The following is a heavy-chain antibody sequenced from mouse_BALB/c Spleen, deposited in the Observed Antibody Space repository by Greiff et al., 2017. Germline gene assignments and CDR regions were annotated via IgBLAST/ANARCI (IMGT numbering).Heavy chain of an antibody. Sequence: QVQLQQPGAELVRPGASVKLSCKASGYTFTSYWINWVKQRPGQGLEWIGNIYPSDSYTNYNQKFKDKATLTVDKSSSTAYMQLSSPTSEDSAVYYCTRGWLLREGAMDYWGQGTSVTVSS. V-gene: IGHV1-69*02. CDR1: GYTFTSYW. J-gene: IGHJ4*01. D-gene: IGHD2-3*01. CDR2: IYPSDSYT. CDR3: TRGWLLREGAMDY.